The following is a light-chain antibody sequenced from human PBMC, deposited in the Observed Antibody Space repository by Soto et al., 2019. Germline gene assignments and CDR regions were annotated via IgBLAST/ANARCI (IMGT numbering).Light chain of an antibody. V-gene: IGLV2-23*01. CDR1: SSDVGSYNL. CDR2: EGS. J-gene: IGLJ2*01. CDR3: CSYAGSNTFV. Sequence: QSALTQPASVSGSPGQSIAISCTGTSSDVGSYNLVSWYQLHPGKAPKLMIYEGSKWPSGVSNRFSGSKSDNTASLTISGLQSGDEADYYCCSYAGSNTFVFGGGTKVTVL.